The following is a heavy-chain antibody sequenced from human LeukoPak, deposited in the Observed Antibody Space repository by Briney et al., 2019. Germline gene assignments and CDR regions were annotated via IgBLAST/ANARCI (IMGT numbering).Heavy chain of an antibody. Sequence: GGSLRLSCAVSGFTFSTYSMNWVRQAPGKGLEWVSSISISSSSIYYADSMKGRFTISRDNAKNSLYLQMNSLRAEDTAVYYCARVQRGYCSSTSCYYFDFWGQGTLVTVSS. CDR2: ISISSSSI. V-gene: IGHV3-21*01. J-gene: IGHJ4*02. CDR1: GFTFSTYS. D-gene: IGHD2-2*01. CDR3: ARVQRGYCSSTSCYYFDF.